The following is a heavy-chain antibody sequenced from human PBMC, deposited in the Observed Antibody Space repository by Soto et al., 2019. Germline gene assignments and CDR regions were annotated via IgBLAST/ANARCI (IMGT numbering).Heavy chain of an antibody. CDR1: GFTFSSYA. J-gene: IGHJ4*02. CDR3: AKSRYYDRSGYYFDY. V-gene: IGHV3-23*01. CDR2: ISGSGGST. Sequence: EVQLLESGGGLVQPGGSLRLSCAASGFTFSSYAMSWVRQAPGKGLEWVSAISGSGGSTYYADSVKGRFTISRDNSTNTLYLQMNSLRAEDTAVYYCAKSRYYDRSGYYFDYWGQGTLVTVSS. D-gene: IGHD3-22*01.